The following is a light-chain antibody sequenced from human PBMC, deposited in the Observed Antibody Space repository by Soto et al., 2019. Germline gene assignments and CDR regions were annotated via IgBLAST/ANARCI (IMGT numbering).Light chain of an antibody. CDR3: QQYYHVPRT. CDR2: DAS. Sequence: DIQMTQSPSSLSASEGDRVTITCQASQDVGRSLNWYQQKPGKAPKLLIYDASNLKTGVPSRFSGGGSGTYFSFTVSSLQPEDIATYYCQQYYHVPRTFGPGTKVEMK. J-gene: IGKJ1*01. V-gene: IGKV1-33*01. CDR1: QDVGRS.